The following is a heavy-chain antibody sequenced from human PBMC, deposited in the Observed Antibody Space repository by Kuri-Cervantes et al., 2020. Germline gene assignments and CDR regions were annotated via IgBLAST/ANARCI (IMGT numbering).Heavy chain of an antibody. CDR2: INSDGSST. CDR3: ARTDCGGGCSRYGFYFDY. J-gene: IGHJ4*02. CDR1: GFTFSSYW. D-gene: IGHD2-21*02. Sequence: GGSLRLSCAASGFTFSSYWMHWVRQAPGKGLVWVSRINSDGSSTSYADSVKGRFTISRDNAKNTLYLQMNSLRAEDTAVYYCARTDCGGGCSRYGFYFDYWGQGTLVTVSS. V-gene: IGHV3-74*01.